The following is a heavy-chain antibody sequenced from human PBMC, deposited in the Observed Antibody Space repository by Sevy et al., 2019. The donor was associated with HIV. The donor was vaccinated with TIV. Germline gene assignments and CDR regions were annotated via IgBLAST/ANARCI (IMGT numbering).Heavy chain of an antibody. CDR3: ARSPPGYSYGLYTGEV. CDR2: IMPIFGTA. V-gene: IGHV1-69*06. J-gene: IGHJ6*04. CDR1: GGTFSSYA. Sequence: ASVKVSCKASGGTFSSYAISWVRQAPGQGFEWMGGIMPIFGTANYAQKFQGRVTITADKSTSTAYMELSSLRSEETAEYYCARSPPGYSYGLYTGEVWGKGTTVTVSS. D-gene: IGHD5-18*01.